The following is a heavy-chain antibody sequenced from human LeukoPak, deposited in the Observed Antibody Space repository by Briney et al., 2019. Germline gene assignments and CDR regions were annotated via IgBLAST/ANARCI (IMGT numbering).Heavy chain of an antibody. CDR3: AKWRAPTNDYGHGLHI. CDR1: GFTFSSYA. Sequence: PGGSLRLSCTASGFTFSSYAMSWVRQAPGRGLEGVSIISGDGGSTYYADSVKGRFTISRDNSRNTLYLQMNSLRAEDTAVYHCAKWRAPTNDYGHGLHIWGQGTMVTVSS. CDR2: ISGDGGST. J-gene: IGHJ3*02. D-gene: IGHD4-17*01. V-gene: IGHV3-23*01.